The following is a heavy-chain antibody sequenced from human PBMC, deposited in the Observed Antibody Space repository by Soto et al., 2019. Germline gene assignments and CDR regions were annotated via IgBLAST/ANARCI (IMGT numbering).Heavy chain of an antibody. CDR1: GFTFSSYG. J-gene: IGHJ4*02. CDR3: AKERGVGIPGYSSGLDY. Sequence: GGSLRLSCAASGFTFSSYGMHWVRQAPGKGLEWVAVISYDGSNKYYADSVKGRFTISRDNSKNTLYLQMNSLRAEDTAVYYCAKERGVGIPGYSSGLDYWGQGTLVTVSS. CDR2: ISYDGSNK. D-gene: IGHD6-19*01. V-gene: IGHV3-30*18.